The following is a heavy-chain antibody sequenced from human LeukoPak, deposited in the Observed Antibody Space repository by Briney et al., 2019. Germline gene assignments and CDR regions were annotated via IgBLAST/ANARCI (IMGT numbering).Heavy chain of an antibody. V-gene: IGHV1-46*01. J-gene: IGHJ4*02. CDR2: INPSGGST. CDR3: ARAYYHDSSDYYFPLDY. D-gene: IGHD3-22*01. Sequence: ASVKVSCKASGYTFTTYYVHWVRQAPGQGLEWMGIINPSGGSTTYAQKFRGRLTMTRDMSTSTVYMELSSLRSEDTAVYYCARAYYHDSSDYYFPLDYWGQGTLVTVSS. CDR1: GYTFTTYY.